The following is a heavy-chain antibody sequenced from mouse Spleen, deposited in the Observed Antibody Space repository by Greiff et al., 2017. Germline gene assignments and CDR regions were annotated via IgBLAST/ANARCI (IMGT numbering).Heavy chain of an antibody. J-gene: IGHJ1*03. CDR2: ISSGSSTI. CDR1: GFTFSDYG. V-gene: IGHV5-17*01. Sequence: EVMLVESGGGLVKPGGSLKLSCAASGFTFSDYGMHWVRQAPEKGLEWVAYISSGSSTIYYADTVKGRFTISRDNAKNTLFLQMTSLRSEDTAMYYCARRYDYDEDWYFDVWGTGTTVTVSS. D-gene: IGHD2-4*01. CDR3: ARRYDYDEDWYFDV.